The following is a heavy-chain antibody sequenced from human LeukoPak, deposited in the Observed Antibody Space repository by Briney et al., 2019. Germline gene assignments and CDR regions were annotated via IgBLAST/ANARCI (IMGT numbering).Heavy chain of an antibody. J-gene: IGHJ5*02. CDR2: INAGNDDT. CDR3: ARAFDLLPNWLDP. CDR1: GYIFTRNV. V-gene: IGHV1-3*01. Sequence: GASVKVSCKTSGYIFTRNVIHWVRQAPGQSLEWLGWINAGNDDTKYSQKFQGRVTFTRDTSASTVYMELSGLRSEDTAAYYCARAFDLLPNWLDPWGQGTLVTVSS.